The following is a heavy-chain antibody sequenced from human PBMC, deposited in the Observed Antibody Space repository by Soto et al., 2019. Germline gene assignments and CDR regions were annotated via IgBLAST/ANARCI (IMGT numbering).Heavy chain of an antibody. D-gene: IGHD3-22*01. CDR3: ARGADYYDSSGYYYV. CDR2: IWYDGSNK. V-gene: IGHV3-33*01. J-gene: IGHJ4*02. Sequence: VQLVESGGGVVQPGRSLRLSCAASGFTFSSYGMHWVRQAPGKGLEWVAVIWYDGSNKYYADSVKGRFTISRDNSKNTLYLQMNSLRAEDTAVYYCARGADYYDSSGYYYVWGQGTLVTVSS. CDR1: GFTFSSYG.